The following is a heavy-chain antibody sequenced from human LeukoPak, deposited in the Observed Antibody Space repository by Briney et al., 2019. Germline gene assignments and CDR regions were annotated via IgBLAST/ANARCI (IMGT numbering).Heavy chain of an antibody. CDR1: GFIFDDYA. CDR3: AKDGSYYSGNWFDP. CDR2: ISWNSGRI. Sequence: SLRLSCAASGFIFDDYAMHWVRQDPGKGLEWVSSISWNSGRIDYADSVKGRFTVSRDNAKNSLYLQMNSLRAEDTALYYCAKDGSYYSGNWFDPWGQGTLVTVSS. D-gene: IGHD3-10*01. V-gene: IGHV3-9*01. J-gene: IGHJ5*02.